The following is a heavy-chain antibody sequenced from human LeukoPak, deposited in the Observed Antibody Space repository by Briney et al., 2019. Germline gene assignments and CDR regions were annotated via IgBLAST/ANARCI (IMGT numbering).Heavy chain of an antibody. V-gene: IGHV3-30-3*01. CDR2: ISYDGSNK. CDR3: ARGVDY. J-gene: IGHJ4*02. Sequence: PGGSLRLSCAASGFTFSSYAMHWVRQAPGKGLEWVAVISYDGSNKYYADSVKGRFTISRDNSKNTLYLQMNRLRAEDTAVYYCARGVDYWGQGTLVTVSS. CDR1: GFTFSSYA.